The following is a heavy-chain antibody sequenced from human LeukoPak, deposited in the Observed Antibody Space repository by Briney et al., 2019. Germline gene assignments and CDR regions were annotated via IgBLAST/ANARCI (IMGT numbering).Heavy chain of an antibody. Sequence: ASVTVSCKGSGYTFTSYGISWVRQAPGQGLEWMGWISAYNGNTNYAQKLQGRVTMTTDTSTSTAYMELRSLRSDDTAVYYCARENILTGYYNEGYFDYWGQGTLVTVSS. CDR2: ISAYNGNT. CDR3: ARENILTGYYNEGYFDY. D-gene: IGHD3-9*01. J-gene: IGHJ4*02. CDR1: GYTFTSYG. V-gene: IGHV1-18*04.